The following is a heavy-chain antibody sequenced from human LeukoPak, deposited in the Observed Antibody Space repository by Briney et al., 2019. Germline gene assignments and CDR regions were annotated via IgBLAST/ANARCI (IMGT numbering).Heavy chain of an antibody. D-gene: IGHD2-2*01. CDR2: ISSSSSYI. Sequence: WGSLRLYCAASGFTFSSYSMNWVRQAPGKGLEWVSSISSSSSYIYYADSVKGRFTISRDNAKNSLYLQMNSLRAEDTAVYYCATEGYCSSTSCWGQGTLVTVSS. J-gene: IGHJ4*02. CDR1: GFTFSSYS. V-gene: IGHV3-21*01. CDR3: ATEGYCSSTSC.